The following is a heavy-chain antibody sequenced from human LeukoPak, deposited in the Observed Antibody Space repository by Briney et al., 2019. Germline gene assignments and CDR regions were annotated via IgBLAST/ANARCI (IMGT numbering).Heavy chain of an antibody. CDR1: GGSISSSSYY. V-gene: IGHV4-39*01. CDR2: IYYSGST. CDR3: ARHRRGGLSY. J-gene: IGHJ4*02. D-gene: IGHD5-24*01. Sequence: PSETLSLTCSVSGGSISSSSYYWGWIRQPPGKGLEWIGSIYYSGSTYYNPSLKSRVTISVDTSKNLSSLKLSSVTAADTAVYYCARHRRGGLSYWGQGTLVTVSS.